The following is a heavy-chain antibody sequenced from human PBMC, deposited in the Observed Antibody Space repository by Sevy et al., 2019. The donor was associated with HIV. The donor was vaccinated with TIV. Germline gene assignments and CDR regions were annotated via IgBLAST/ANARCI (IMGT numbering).Heavy chain of an antibody. Sequence: GGSLRLSCTDSGLTFSNYWMHWVRQAPGKGLEWVASIKKDGSQKDYVDSVKGRFIISRDNAKSSVYLQMNSLRDEDAAVYYCFGGTNWGQGPLVTVSS. CDR3: FGGTN. CDR2: IKKDGSQK. CDR1: GLTFSNYW. D-gene: IGHD3-16*01. V-gene: IGHV3-7*03. J-gene: IGHJ4*02.